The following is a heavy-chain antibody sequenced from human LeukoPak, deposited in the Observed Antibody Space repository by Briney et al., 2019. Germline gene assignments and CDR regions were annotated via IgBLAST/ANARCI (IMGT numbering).Heavy chain of an antibody. CDR2: ISWNSGTI. V-gene: IGHV3-9*01. CDR3: ASLSFGELLNPPYYYYYYGMDV. CDR1: GFTFDDYV. Sequence: PGRSLRLSCAASGFTFDDYVMHWVRQAPGKGLEWVSGISWNSGTIGYADSVKGRFTISRDNAKTSLYLQMNSLRAEDTAVYYCASLSFGELLNPPYYYYYYGMDVWGQGTTVTVSS. J-gene: IGHJ6*02. D-gene: IGHD3-10*01.